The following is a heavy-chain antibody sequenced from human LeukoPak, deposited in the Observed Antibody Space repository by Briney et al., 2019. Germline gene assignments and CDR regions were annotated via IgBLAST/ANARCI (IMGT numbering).Heavy chain of an antibody. V-gene: IGHV4-59*08. CDR2: VSYSGST. CDR3: VSPRGFSYGYFDY. D-gene: IGHD5-18*01. J-gene: IGHJ4*02. Sequence: PSETLSLTCTVSGGSISSFYWSWIRQPPGKGLEWIGYVSYSGSTNYNPSLKSRVTISADTSKNQFSLTLGSVSATDTAVYYCVSPRGFSYGYFDYWGQGTLVTVSS. CDR1: GGSISSFY.